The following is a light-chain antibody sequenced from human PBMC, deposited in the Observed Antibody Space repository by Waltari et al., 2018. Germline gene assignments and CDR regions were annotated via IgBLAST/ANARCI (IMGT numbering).Light chain of an antibody. CDR2: VAS. V-gene: IGKV1-12*01. Sequence: DLQLTQSPPFVSASIGDRATITCRASHHISSWLAWYQQQPGKAPKLLIYVASTLHSGVPSRFSSGGSGTEFTLTISSLQPEDFAVYYCQQTNNFLGITFGQGTRLEIK. CDR1: HHISSW. J-gene: IGKJ5*01. CDR3: QQTNNFLGIT.